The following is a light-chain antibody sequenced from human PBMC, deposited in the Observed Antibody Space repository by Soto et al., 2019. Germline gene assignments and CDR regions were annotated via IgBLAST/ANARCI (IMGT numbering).Light chain of an antibody. V-gene: IGKV1-39*01. CDR3: QQSYSTPRT. CDR2: AAS. J-gene: IGKJ1*01. Sequence: EIQMTQSPSSLSVSVGDRVTITCRASQSISSYLNWYQQKPGKAPKLLIYAASSLQSGVPSRFSGSGSGTDFTLTISSLQPEDFATYYCQQSYSTPRTFGQGTKVDIK. CDR1: QSISSY.